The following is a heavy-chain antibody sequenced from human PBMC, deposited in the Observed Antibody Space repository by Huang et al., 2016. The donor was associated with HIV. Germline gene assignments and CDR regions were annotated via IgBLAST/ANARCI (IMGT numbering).Heavy chain of an antibody. CDR3: AKDLWYSSGWSFDY. J-gene: IGHJ4*02. D-gene: IGHD6-19*01. CDR2: ISGRGDYT. CDR1: GFTFSSYA. V-gene: IGHV3-23*01. Sequence: EVQLLESGGGLLQPGRSLRLSCAVSGFTFSSYAMSWVRQAPGKGLEWVSGISGRGDYTYYADSVKGRFTVSRDNSKNTLYLQMNSLRAEDTALYYCAKDLWYSSGWSFDYWGQGTLVTVSS.